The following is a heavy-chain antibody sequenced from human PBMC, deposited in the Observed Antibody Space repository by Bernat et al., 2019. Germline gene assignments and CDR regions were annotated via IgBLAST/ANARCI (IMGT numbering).Heavy chain of an antibody. CDR3: ARVRYYDFWSGYHYWYFDL. Sequence: EVQLVESRGGLVQPGGSLRLSCAASGFTFSSYDMHWVRQATGKGLEWVSAIGTAGDTYYPGSVKGRFTISRENAKNSLYLQMNSLRAGDTAVYYCARVRYYDFWSGYHYWYFDLWGRGTLVTVSS. V-gene: IGHV3-13*04. CDR2: IGTAGDT. J-gene: IGHJ2*01. CDR1: GFTFSSYD. D-gene: IGHD3-3*01.